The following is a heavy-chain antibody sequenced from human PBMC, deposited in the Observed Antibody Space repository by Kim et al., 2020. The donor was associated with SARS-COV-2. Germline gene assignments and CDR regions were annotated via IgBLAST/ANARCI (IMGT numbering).Heavy chain of an antibody. D-gene: IGHD3-9*01. Sequence: GGSLRLSCAASGFTFSSYWMSWVRQAPGKGLEWVANIKQDGSEKYYVDSVKGRFTISRDNAKNSLYLQMNSLRAEDTAVYYCAREGLRYFDWLLSQFDYWGQGTLVTVSS. CDR1: GFTFSSYW. V-gene: IGHV3-7*01. CDR2: IKQDGSEK. CDR3: AREGLRYFDWLLSQFDY. J-gene: IGHJ4*02.